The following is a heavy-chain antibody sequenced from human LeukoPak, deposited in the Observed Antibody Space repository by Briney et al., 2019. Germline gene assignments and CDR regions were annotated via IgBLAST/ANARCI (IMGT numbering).Heavy chain of an antibody. J-gene: IGHJ6*02. D-gene: IGHD5-18*01. CDR2: ISAYNGNT. CDR3: ARESGTQLWSADYYYGMDV. V-gene: IGHV1-18*01. CDR1: GYTFTSYG. Sequence: GASVKVSCKASGYTFTSYGISWVRQAPGQGLEWMGWISAYNGNTNYAQKLQGRVTMTTDASTSTAYMELRSLRSDDTAVYYCARESGTQLWSADYYYGMDVWGQGTTVTVSS.